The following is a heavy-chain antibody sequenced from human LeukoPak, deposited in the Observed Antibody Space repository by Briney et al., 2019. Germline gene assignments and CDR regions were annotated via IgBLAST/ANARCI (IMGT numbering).Heavy chain of an antibody. D-gene: IGHD6-6*01. CDR3: ARLYSSSSTLDY. CDR2: IFPGDSDI. CDR1: GYSFTTYW. Sequence: GESLKISCKGSGYSFTTYWIGWVRQMPGKGLEWMGIIFPGDSDIRYSPSFQGQVTISADESISTAYPQWSSLKASDTAMYYCARLYSSSSTLDYWGQGTLVTVSS. V-gene: IGHV5-51*01. J-gene: IGHJ4*02.